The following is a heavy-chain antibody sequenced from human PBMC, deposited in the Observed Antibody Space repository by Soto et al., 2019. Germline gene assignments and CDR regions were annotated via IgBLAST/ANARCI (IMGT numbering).Heavy chain of an antibody. CDR1: GGTFSSYT. V-gene: IGHV1-69*02. J-gene: IGHJ4*02. CDR3: ARGFSVSGMDY. CDR2: IIPILGIA. Sequence: GASVKGSCKASGGTFSSYTISWVRQAPGQGLEWMGRIIPILGIANYAQKFQGRVTITADKTTSTAYKELSSLRSEDTAVYYCARGFSVSGMDYWGKGTLVTVPS.